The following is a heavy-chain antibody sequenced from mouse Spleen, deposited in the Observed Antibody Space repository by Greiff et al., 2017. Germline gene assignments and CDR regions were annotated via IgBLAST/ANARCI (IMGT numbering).Heavy chain of an antibody. CDR2: IDPENGDT. V-gene: IGHV14-4*01. CDR1: GFNIKDDY. CDR3: TLIYADY. J-gene: IGHJ2*01. D-gene: IGHD1-1*01. Sequence: EVQLQQSGAELVRPGASVKLSCTASGFNIKDDYMHWVKQRPEQGLEWIGWIDPENGDTEYASKFQGKATITADTSSNTAYLQLSSLTSEDTAVYYCTLIYADYWGQGTTLTVSS.